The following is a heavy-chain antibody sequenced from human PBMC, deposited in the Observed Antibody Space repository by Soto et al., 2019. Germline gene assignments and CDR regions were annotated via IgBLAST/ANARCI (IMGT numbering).Heavy chain of an antibody. Sequence: QVQLVESGGGVVQPWRSLRLSCAASGFTFSSYAMHWVRQAPGKGLEWVAVISYDGSNKYYADSVKGRFTISRDNSKNTLYLQMNSLRAEDTAVYYCARVFASAFDIWGHGTMVTVSS. V-gene: IGHV3-30-3*01. J-gene: IGHJ3*02. CDR2: ISYDGSNK. CDR3: ARVFASAFDI. CDR1: GFTFSSYA.